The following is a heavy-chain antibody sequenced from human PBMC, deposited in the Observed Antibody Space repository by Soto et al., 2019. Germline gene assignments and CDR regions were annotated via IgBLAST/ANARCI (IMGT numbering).Heavy chain of an antibody. CDR3: ARARLDTPALDY. CDR2: ISYDGSNK. V-gene: IGHV3-30-3*01. D-gene: IGHD2-2*01. J-gene: IGHJ4*02. Sequence: QVQLVESGGGVVQPGRSLRFSCAASGFTFSIYAMHWVRQAPGKGLEWVAVISYDGSNKYYADSVKGRFTISRDNSKNTRYLQMNSLRAEDTAVYYCARARLDTPALDYWGQGTLVTVSS. CDR1: GFTFSIYA.